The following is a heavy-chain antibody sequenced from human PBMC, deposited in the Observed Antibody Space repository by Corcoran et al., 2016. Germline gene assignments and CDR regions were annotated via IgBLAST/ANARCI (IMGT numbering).Heavy chain of an antibody. Sequence: QVQLVQSGAEVKKPGSSVKVSCKASGGTFSSYAISWVRQAPGQGLEWMGGIIPIFGTANYAQKFQGRVTITADKSTSTAYMALSRLRSEDTAVYDWARATPTGVTIFGVADYYYYGMDVWGQGTTVTVSS. D-gene: IGHD3-3*01. V-gene: IGHV1-69*06. J-gene: IGHJ6*02. CDR1: GGTFSSYA. CDR2: IIPIFGTA. CDR3: ARATPTGVTIFGVADYYYYGMDV.